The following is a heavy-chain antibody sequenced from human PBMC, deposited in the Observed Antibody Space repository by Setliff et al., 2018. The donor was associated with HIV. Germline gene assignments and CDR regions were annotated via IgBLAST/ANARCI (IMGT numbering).Heavy chain of an antibody. CDR1: GFTFSSSW. D-gene: IGHD3-9*01. CDR3: AREPHELRYFDWLLYPAYYYYGMDV. CDR2: MNRDGSNK. J-gene: IGHJ6*02. V-gene: IGHV3-7*01. Sequence: GGSLRLSCAASGFTFSSSWMTWVRQAPGRGLEYVAGMNRDGSNKYYADSVKGRFTISRDNSKNTLYLQMNSLRAEDTAVYYCAREPHELRYFDWLLYPAYYYYGMDVWGQGTTVTVSS.